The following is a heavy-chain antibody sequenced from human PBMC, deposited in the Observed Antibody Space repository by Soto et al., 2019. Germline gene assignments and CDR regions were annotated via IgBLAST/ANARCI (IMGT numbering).Heavy chain of an antibody. Sequence: QPGGSLRLSCAASGFTFSSYGMHWVRQAPGKGLEWVAVISYDGSNKYYADSVKGRFTISRDNSKNTLYLQMNSLRAEDTAVYYCAKGESGGGSWYGDYYYYYGMDVWGQGTTVTVSS. D-gene: IGHD2-15*01. J-gene: IGHJ6*02. CDR3: AKGESGGGSWYGDYYYYYGMDV. CDR1: GFTFSSYG. CDR2: ISYDGSNK. V-gene: IGHV3-30*18.